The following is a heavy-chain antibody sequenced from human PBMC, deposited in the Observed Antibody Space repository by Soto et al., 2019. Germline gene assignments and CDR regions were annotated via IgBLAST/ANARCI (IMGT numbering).Heavy chain of an antibody. J-gene: IGHJ5*02. CDR2: IIPIFGTT. Sequence: QVQLVQSGAEVKKPGSSVKVSCKASGGTFSNYAITWVRQAPGQGLEWMGGIIPIFGTTNYAQKFQGRVTITADESTTTAYMELISLRSEDTAVYYCAKDGGRDGYFGNWFDPWGQGTLVTVSS. CDR1: GGTFSNYA. V-gene: IGHV1-69*12. D-gene: IGHD5-12*01. CDR3: AKDGGRDGYFGNWFDP.